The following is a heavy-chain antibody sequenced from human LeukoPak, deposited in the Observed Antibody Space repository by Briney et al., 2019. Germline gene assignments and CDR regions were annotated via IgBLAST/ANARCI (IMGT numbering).Heavy chain of an antibody. CDR3: ARESGKFDY. Sequence: LSGGSLRLSCVASGLPIDDFAMHWVRQAPGKGLEWVSLISGDGVSTFYADSVKGRFSISRDNSKNSLSLEMNSLRTEDTAMYYCARESGKFDYWGQGTLVAVSS. V-gene: IGHV3-43*02. CDR1: GLPIDDFA. CDR2: ISGDGVST. J-gene: IGHJ4*02.